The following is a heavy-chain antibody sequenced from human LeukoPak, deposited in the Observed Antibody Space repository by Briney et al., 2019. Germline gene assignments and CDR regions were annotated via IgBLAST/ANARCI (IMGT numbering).Heavy chain of an antibody. J-gene: IGHJ4*02. V-gene: IGHV3-9*03. D-gene: IGHD5-18*01. Sequence: GGSLRLSCAASGFTFDDYAMHWVRQAPGKGLEWVAGISWNSGSTGYADSVKGRFTISRDNATTSLYLHMSSLRPEDMALYYCAKSNRDSYGYYFVYWGQRTLVTVSS. CDR1: GFTFDDYA. CDR3: AKSNRDSYGYYFVY. CDR2: ISWNSGST.